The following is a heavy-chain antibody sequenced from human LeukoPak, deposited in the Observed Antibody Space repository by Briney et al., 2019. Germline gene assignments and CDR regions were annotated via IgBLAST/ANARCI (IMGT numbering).Heavy chain of an antibody. D-gene: IGHD3-22*01. CDR3: ARSERIIMMRGGAFDI. CDR2: IYYSGST. J-gene: IGHJ3*02. Sequence: PSETLSLTCTVSGDSISSYYWSWIRQPPGKGLEWIGYIYYSGSTNYSPSLKSRVTISVVTCKYQFSLKLSSVTAADTAVYYSARSERIIMMRGGAFDIWGQGTVVTVSS. CDR1: GDSISSYY. V-gene: IGHV4-59*08.